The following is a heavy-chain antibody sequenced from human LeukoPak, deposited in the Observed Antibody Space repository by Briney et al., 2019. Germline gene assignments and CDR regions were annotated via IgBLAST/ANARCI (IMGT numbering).Heavy chain of an antibody. CDR1: VGSIRSYY. CDR3: AITYYDILTGFRRDY. Sequence: SETLSLTCTVSVGSIRSYYWRWIRPPPGKGLEGVGYIYYSGSTNYNPSLKSRDTISLDTSKNQFSLKLSSVTAADTAVYYCAITYYDILTGFRRDYWGQGTLVTVSS. D-gene: IGHD3-9*01. J-gene: IGHJ4*02. V-gene: IGHV4-59*01. CDR2: IYYSGST.